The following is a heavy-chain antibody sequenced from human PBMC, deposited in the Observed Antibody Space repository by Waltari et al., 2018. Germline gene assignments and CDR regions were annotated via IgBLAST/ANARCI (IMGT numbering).Heavy chain of an antibody. CDR3: GIDVSGPIDY. D-gene: IGHD1-26*01. Sequence: QVQLVESGGGVVQPGESLRLSCTASGFTFTTYGMHWVRQAPGKGLEWLAFIRYNGIDKYDADSVRGRFTISRDISKNAVYLQMNSLRADDTAVYYCGIDVSGPIDYWGQGTLVTVSS. CDR2: IRYNGIDK. CDR1: GFTFTTYG. J-gene: IGHJ4*02. V-gene: IGHV3-30*02.